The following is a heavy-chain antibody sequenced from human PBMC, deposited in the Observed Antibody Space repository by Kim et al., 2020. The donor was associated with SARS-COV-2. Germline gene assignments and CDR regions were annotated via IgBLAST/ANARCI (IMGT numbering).Heavy chain of an antibody. V-gene: IGHV4-34*01. J-gene: IGHJ4*02. CDR3: ARRYASGTYPFSY. Sequence: SETLSLTCAVYGGSFSGYYWSWIRQPPGKGLEWIGEINHSGSTNYNPSLKSRVTISVDTSKNQFSLRLSSVTAADTSVYYCARRYASGTYPFSYWGQGT. CDR2: INHSGST. CDR1: GGSFSGYY. D-gene: IGHD3-10*01.